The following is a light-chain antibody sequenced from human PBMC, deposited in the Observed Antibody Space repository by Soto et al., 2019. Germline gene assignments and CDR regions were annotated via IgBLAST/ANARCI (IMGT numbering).Light chain of an antibody. Sequence: QSVLTQPASVSGSPGQSITISCTGTSSDIGRYNYVSWYQQHPGKAPKVIISEVTNRPSGVSDRFSGSKSGNTASLTISGLXAEDEADYSCSSYTGGSTLYVFGTGTKVTVL. V-gene: IGLV2-14*01. J-gene: IGLJ1*01. CDR3: SSYTGGSTLYV. CDR2: EVT. CDR1: SSDIGRYNY.